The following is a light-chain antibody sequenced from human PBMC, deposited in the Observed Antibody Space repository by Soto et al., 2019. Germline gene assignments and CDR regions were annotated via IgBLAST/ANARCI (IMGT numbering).Light chain of an antibody. CDR3: LQDYNSPPT. Sequence: IVIPQAPTTLSVSPGERATLSCRASQSVSSNLAWYQEKPGQAPRLLIYGASTRATGIPARFSGSGSGTEFTLTISSLQSEDFAVYYCLQDYNSPPTFGLGTKVDIK. V-gene: IGKV3-15*01. CDR2: GAS. CDR1: QSVSSN. J-gene: IGKJ1*01.